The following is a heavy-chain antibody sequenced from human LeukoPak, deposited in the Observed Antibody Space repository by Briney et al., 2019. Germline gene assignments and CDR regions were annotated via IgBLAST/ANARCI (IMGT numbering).Heavy chain of an antibody. CDR1: GFTFSTYA. Sequence: PGGSLRLSCAASGFTFSTYAMSWVRQAPGRGLEWVSGMSSSGGTTYYADSVKGRFTISRDNSKNTLYPQMNSLRAEDTAVYYCAKHVYFDYWGQGTLVTVSS. V-gene: IGHV3-23*01. J-gene: IGHJ4*02. CDR2: MSSSGGTT. CDR3: AKHVYFDY.